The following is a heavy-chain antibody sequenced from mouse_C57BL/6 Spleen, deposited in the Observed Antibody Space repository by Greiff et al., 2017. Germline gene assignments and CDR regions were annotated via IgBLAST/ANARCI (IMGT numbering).Heavy chain of an antibody. Sequence: VMLVESGGGLVKPGGSLKLSCAASGFTFSSYAMSWVRQTPEKRLEWVATISDGGSYTYYPDNVKGRFTISRDNAKNNLYLQMSHLKSEDTAMYYCARGGNYDAMDYWGQGTSVTVSS. CDR1: GFTFSSYA. D-gene: IGHD2-1*01. V-gene: IGHV5-4*03. CDR2: ISDGGSYT. CDR3: ARGGNYDAMDY. J-gene: IGHJ4*01.